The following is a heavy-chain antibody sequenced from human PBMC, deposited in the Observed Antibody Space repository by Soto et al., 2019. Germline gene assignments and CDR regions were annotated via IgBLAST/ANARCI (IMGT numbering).Heavy chain of an antibody. D-gene: IGHD5-18*01. J-gene: IGHJ4*02. CDR1: GGTFTTDA. Sequence: QVQLVQSRAEVKNPESSVKVSCKAPGGTFTTDAISWVRQAPGQGLEWMGGIIPMFGTANYAQRFQDRVTITADESTNTVYMELSSLRSEDTAVYFCASGIQLWLRRINNGYSGWGQGTLVTVSS. CDR3: ASGIQLWLRRINNGYSG. CDR2: IIPMFGTA. V-gene: IGHV1-69*13.